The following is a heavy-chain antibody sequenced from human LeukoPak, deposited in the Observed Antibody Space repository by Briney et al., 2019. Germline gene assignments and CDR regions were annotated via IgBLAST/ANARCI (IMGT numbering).Heavy chain of an antibody. J-gene: IGHJ1*01. D-gene: IGHD1-7*01. CDR3: ARDELELRGFIYFQH. CDR1: GFTFSSYG. Sequence: GGALRLSCAASGFTFSSYGMYWGRQAPGKGLEWVAVIWYDGSNKFYADSAKGRFTISRDNSKNTLYLQKNSLKAEDTAVYYCARDELELRGFIYFQHWGQGTLVTVSS. CDR2: IWYDGSNK. V-gene: IGHV3-33*01.